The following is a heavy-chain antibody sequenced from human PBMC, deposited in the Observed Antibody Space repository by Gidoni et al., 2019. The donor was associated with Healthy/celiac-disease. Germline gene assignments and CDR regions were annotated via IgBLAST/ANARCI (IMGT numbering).Heavy chain of an antibody. J-gene: IGHJ5*02. CDR2: IIPIFGTA. V-gene: IGHV1-69*01. CDR3: AAGYCSSTSCSTWGWFDP. D-gene: IGHD2-2*03. Sequence: QVQLVQSGAEVKKPGSSVKVSCKASRGTFSSYAISWERQAPGQGLEWMGGIIPIFGTANYAQKFQGRVTITADESTSTAYMELSSLRSEDTAVYYCAAGYCSSTSCSTWGWFDPWGQGTLVTVSS. CDR1: RGTFSSYA.